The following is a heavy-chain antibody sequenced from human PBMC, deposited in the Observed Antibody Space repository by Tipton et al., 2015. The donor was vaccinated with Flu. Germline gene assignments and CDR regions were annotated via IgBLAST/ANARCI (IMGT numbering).Heavy chain of an antibody. CDR3: ASKYYDFWSGRECCHY. J-gene: IGHJ4*02. Sequence: GLVKPSETLSLTCTVSSGSIRSTNYFCAWIRQPPGKRLELIGSIYPSGTTYYNPSLKSRVTISVDTSKSQFSLMLRSVTAADTAVYYCASKYYDFWSGRECCHYWGQGTLVTVSS. V-gene: IGHV4-39*01. CDR1: SGSIRSTNYF. CDR2: IYPSGTT. D-gene: IGHD3-3*01.